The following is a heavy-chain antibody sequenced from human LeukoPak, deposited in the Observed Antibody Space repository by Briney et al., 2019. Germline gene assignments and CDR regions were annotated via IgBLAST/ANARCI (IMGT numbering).Heavy chain of an antibody. CDR3: ARGAITMVRGVVDY. D-gene: IGHD3-10*01. Sequence: SGTLSLTCTVSGGSISSYYWSWIRQPPGKGLEWIGYIYYSGSTNYNPSLKSRVTISVDTSKNQFSLKLSSVTAADTAVYYCARGAITMVRGVVDYWGQETLVTVSS. V-gene: IGHV4-59*01. J-gene: IGHJ4*02. CDR1: GGSISSYY. CDR2: IYYSGST.